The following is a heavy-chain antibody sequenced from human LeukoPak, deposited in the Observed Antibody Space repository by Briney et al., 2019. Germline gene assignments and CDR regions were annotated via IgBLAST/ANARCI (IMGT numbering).Heavy chain of an antibody. CDR2: INHSEST. CDR3: ATRPDIAATGPGWFDP. V-gene: IGHV4-34*01. D-gene: IGHD6-13*01. CDR1: GGSFSDYY. J-gene: IGHJ5*02. Sequence: PSETLSLTCAVYGGSFSDYYWSWIRQPPGKGLEWIGEINHSESTNYIPSLKSRVTVSVDTSKNQFSLKLSSVTAADTAVYYCATRPDIAATGPGWFDPWGQGTLVTVSS.